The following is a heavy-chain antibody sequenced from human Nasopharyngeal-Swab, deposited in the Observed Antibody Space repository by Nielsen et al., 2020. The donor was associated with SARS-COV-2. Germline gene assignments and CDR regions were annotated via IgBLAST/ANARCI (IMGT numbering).Heavy chain of an antibody. V-gene: IGHV3-30-3*01. Sequence: GGSLRLSCAASGFTFSSYAMHWVRQAPGKGLEWVAVISYDGSNKYYADSVKGRFTISRDNSKNTLYLQMNSLRAEDTAVYYCARDPSTPGYSSSRFDYWGQGTLVTVSS. D-gene: IGHD6-13*01. J-gene: IGHJ4*02. CDR1: GFTFSSYA. CDR3: ARDPSTPGYSSSRFDY. CDR2: ISYDGSNK.